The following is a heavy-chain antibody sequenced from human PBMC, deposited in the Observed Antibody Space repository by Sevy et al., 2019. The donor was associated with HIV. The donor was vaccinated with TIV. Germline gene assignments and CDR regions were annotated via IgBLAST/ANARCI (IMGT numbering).Heavy chain of an antibody. V-gene: IGHV4-30-4*01. CDR2: IHYTGGT. Sequence: SEILSLTCTVSGGSLSSSDSYWSWIRQPPGKGLEWLGYIHYTGGTYYNPFLKSRVAMSVDTSEEQFSLRLSFLTAADTALYYCANKRGYSHGPFDYWGQGILVTVSS. D-gene: IGHD5-12*01. CDR3: ANKRGYSHGPFDY. CDR1: GGSLSSSDSY. J-gene: IGHJ4*02.